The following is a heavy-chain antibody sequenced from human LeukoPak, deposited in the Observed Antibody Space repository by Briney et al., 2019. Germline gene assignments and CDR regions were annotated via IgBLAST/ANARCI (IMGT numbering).Heavy chain of an antibody. CDR2: ISSSSSYI. Sequence: TGGSLRLSCAASGFTFSSYSMNWVRQAPGKGLEWVSSISSSSSYIYYADSVKGRFTISRDNAKNSLYLQMNSLRAEDTAVYYCARGGTYYYDSSGYYFGYWGQGTLVTVSS. V-gene: IGHV3-21*01. CDR3: ARGGTYYYDSSGYYFGY. CDR1: GFTFSSYS. D-gene: IGHD3-22*01. J-gene: IGHJ4*02.